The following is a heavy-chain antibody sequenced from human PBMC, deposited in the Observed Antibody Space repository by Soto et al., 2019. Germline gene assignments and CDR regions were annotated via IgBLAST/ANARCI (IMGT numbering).Heavy chain of an antibody. CDR1: GFTFRNYA. CDR2: ISGSGGRT. V-gene: IGHV3-23*01. CDR3: ARDVPSSYDFREYMDI. J-gene: IGHJ6*04. Sequence: EVQLLESGGGLVQPGGSLRLSCVASGFTFRNYAMSLVRQAPGKGLEWVSAISGSGGRTYYADSVKGRFTISGDISRATLYLQMNSLSADDTDVDYCARDVPSSYDFREYMDIWGKGTTVIVSS. D-gene: IGHD5-12*01.